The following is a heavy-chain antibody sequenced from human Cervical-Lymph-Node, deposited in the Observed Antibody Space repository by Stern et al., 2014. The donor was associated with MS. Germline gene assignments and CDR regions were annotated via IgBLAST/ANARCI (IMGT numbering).Heavy chain of an antibody. J-gene: IGHJ4*02. CDR2: TRNRANGYTT. CDR1: GFTFSDFY. D-gene: IGHD1-26*01. V-gene: IGHV3-72*01. Sequence: EVQLVESGGGWVQPGGSLRLSCAASGFTFSDFYMDWVRQAPGKGLEWVGRTRNRANGYTTDYAASVKGRFTVSRDDSMNSLYLQMSSLKTDDTAVYYCTRAYSGVYYGIGYWGQGTLVTVS. CDR3: TRAYSGVYYGIGY.